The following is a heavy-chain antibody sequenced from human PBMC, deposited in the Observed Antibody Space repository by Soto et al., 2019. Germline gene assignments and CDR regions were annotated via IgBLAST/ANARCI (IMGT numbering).Heavy chain of an antibody. CDR2: MYNTGST. V-gene: IGHV4-59*01. D-gene: IGHD5-18*01. CDR1: GGTISGYY. CDR3: ARVKGYTYGYDPRYYFDY. J-gene: IGHJ4*02. Sequence: SETLSLTCTVSGGTISGYYWSWIRQPPGKGLEWIGYMYNTGSTVYNPSFKSRVTISADTSKSQFSLQLNSMTAADTAVYFCARVKGYTYGYDPRYYFDYWGQGTLVTVSS.